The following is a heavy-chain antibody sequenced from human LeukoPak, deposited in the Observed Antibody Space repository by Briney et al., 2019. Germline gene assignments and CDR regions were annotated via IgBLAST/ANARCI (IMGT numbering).Heavy chain of an antibody. Sequence: SETLSLTCTVSGGSISSYYWSWIRQPAGKGLEWIGRIYTSGSTNYNPSLKSRVTMSVDTSKNQFSLRLSSVTAADTAVYYCARVQGFSYTYDWFDPWGQGTLVTVSS. J-gene: IGHJ5*02. CDR1: GGSISSYY. CDR3: ARVQGFSYTYDWFDP. CDR2: IYTSGST. D-gene: IGHD3-16*01. V-gene: IGHV4-4*07.